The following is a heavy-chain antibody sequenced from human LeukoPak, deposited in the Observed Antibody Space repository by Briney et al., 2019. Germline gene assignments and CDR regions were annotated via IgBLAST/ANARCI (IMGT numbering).Heavy chain of an antibody. CDR1: GFTFSSYG. J-gene: IGHJ4*02. Sequence: GGSLRLSCAASGFTFSSYGMHWVRQAPGKGLEWVAFIRYDGSNKYYADSVKGRFTISRDNSKNTLYLQMNSLRAEDTAVYYCAKDRRWFGELYFDYWGQGTLVTVSS. V-gene: IGHV3-30*02. CDR2: IRYDGSNK. D-gene: IGHD3-10*01. CDR3: AKDRRWFGELYFDY.